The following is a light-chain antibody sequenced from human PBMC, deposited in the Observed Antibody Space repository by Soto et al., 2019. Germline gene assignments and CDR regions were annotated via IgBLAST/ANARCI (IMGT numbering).Light chain of an antibody. CDR2: DAS. CDR1: QSFSSIY. CDR3: QQNKDWPGT. Sequence: SVSTQSARTLSLSTGERATLSCRASQSFSSIYLAWYQQKPGQAPRLLIYDASSRATGIPVRFSGSGSGTEFTLTISSLQSEDFGVYYCQQNKDWPGTFGQGTKVDIK. J-gene: IGKJ1*01. V-gene: IGKV3D-20*02.